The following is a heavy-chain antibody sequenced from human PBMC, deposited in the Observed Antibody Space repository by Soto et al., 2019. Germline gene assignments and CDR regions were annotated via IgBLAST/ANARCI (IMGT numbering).Heavy chain of an antibody. CDR3: PRRPRRGSYPGYYYHCMDV. Sequence: GESLKISCKGSGYSFTSYWISWVRQMPGKGLEWMGRIDPSDSYTNYSPSFQGHVTISADKSISTAYLQWCSLKASDTAMYYCPRRPRRGSYPGYYYHCMDVGDQETTVAVSS. D-gene: IGHD1-26*01. J-gene: IGHJ6*02. CDR1: GYSFTSYW. V-gene: IGHV5-10-1*01. CDR2: IDPSDSYT.